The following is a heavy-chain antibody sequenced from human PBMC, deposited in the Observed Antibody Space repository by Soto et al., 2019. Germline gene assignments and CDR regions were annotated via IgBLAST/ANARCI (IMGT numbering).Heavy chain of an antibody. V-gene: IGHV3-30*18. D-gene: IGHD3-22*01. CDR1: GFTFSSYG. CDR3: AKTPVWLSLSYNWFDP. Sequence: QVQLVESGGGVVQPGRSLRLSCAASGFTFSSYGMHWVRQAPGKGLEWVAVISYDGSNKYYADSVKGRFTISRDNSKNTLYLQMNSLRAEDTAVYYCAKTPVWLSLSYNWFDPWGQGTLVTVSS. CDR2: ISYDGSNK. J-gene: IGHJ5*02.